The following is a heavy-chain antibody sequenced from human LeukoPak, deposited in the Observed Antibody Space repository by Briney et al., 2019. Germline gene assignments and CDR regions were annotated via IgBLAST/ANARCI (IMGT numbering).Heavy chain of an antibody. CDR3: ARRTTYFGWRPSESPSCFDY. CDR2: IYYSGTT. Sequence: PSETLSLTCTVSGGSISISSYYWGWIRQPPRKGLEWIGSIYYSGTTYYNPLLKSQVPISVDTSKNQFTLKLSSVTAADAAVYYWARRTTYFGWRPSESPSCFDYWGQGTLVTVSS. CDR1: GGSISISSYY. J-gene: IGHJ4*02. D-gene: IGHD3-9*01. V-gene: IGHV4-39*06.